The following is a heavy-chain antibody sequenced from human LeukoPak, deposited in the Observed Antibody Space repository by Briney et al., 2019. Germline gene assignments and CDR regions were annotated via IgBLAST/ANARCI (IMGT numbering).Heavy chain of an antibody. V-gene: IGHV3-23*01. Sequence: PGGSLRLSCAASGFTFSSYAMSWVRQAPGKGPEWVSAISGSGGSTYYADSVKGRFTISRDNSKNTLYLQMNSLRAEDTAVYYCAKDLFGRPGEIDYWGQGTLVTVSS. J-gene: IGHJ4*02. D-gene: IGHD2-21*01. CDR3: AKDLFGRPGEIDY. CDR2: ISGSGGST. CDR1: GFTFSSYA.